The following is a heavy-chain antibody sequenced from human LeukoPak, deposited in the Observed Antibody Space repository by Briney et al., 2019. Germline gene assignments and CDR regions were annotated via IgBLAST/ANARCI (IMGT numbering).Heavy chain of an antibody. CDR3: ARDALPGGGWDAFDI. Sequence: SETLSLTCTVSGGSISSYYWSWVRQPPGKGLEWIGYIYYSGSTNYNPSLKSRVTISVDTSKNQFSLKLSSVTAADTAVYYCARDALPGGGWDAFDIWGQGTMVTVSS. CDR1: GGSISSYY. V-gene: IGHV4-59*01. J-gene: IGHJ3*02. D-gene: IGHD6-19*01. CDR2: IYYSGST.